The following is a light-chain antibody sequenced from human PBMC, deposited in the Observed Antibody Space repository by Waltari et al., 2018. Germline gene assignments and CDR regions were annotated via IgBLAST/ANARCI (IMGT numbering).Light chain of an antibody. J-gene: IGLJ3*02. Sequence: QSALPQPASVSGSPGQSIPISCTATSSEFGSYDLVSWCQQHPGRAPKHMIYEGSKRPSGVSNRFSGSKSGNTASLTISGLQAEDEADYYCCSYAGSNWVFGGGTKLTVL. CDR1: SSEFGSYDL. V-gene: IGLV2-23*01. CDR3: CSYAGSNWV. CDR2: EGS.